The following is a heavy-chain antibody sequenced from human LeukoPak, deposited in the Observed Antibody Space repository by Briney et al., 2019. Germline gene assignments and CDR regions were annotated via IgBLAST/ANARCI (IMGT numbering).Heavy chain of an antibody. V-gene: IGHV1-46*01. Sequence: GASVKVSCKASGYTFTSYYMHWVRQAPGQGLEWMGIINPSGGSTSSAQKFQGRVTMTRDMSTSTVYMDLSSLRSEDTAVYYCAGETMVRGFDPWGQGTLVTVSS. J-gene: IGHJ5*02. CDR2: INPSGGST. D-gene: IGHD3-10*01. CDR1: GYTFTSYY. CDR3: AGETMVRGFDP.